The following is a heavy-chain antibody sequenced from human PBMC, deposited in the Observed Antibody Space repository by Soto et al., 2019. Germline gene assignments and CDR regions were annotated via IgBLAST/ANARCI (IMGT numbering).Heavy chain of an antibody. D-gene: IGHD3-22*01. CDR2: IYYSGSP. Sequence: SETLSLTCIVSGGSISTYYWSWIRQPPGKGLEWIGYIYYSGSPNYNPSLKSRLNLSLDTSKNHFSLKLSSVTAADTAVYYCARSIRRLFDSGAYLFDYFDSWGQGTLVTVSS. V-gene: IGHV4-59*01. CDR3: ARSIRRLFDSGAYLFDYFDS. CDR1: GGSISTYY. J-gene: IGHJ4*02.